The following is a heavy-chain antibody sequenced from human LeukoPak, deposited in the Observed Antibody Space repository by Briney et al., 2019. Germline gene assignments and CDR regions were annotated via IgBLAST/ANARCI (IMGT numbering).Heavy chain of an antibody. CDR2: INQDESHK. J-gene: IGHJ4*02. Sequence: PGGSLRLSCAASGFTFSSYSIDWVRQAPGKGLEWVANINQDESHKYYVDSVEGRFTISRDTAKESVYLQLNSLRAEDTAVYFCARDRGYTSYDYWGQGVLVTVSS. D-gene: IGHD3-22*01. CDR1: GFTFSSYS. CDR3: ARDRGYTSYDY. V-gene: IGHV3-7*01.